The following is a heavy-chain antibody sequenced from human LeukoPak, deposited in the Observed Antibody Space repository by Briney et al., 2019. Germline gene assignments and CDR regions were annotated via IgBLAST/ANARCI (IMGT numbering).Heavy chain of an antibody. V-gene: IGHV3-64*01. J-gene: IGHJ4*02. D-gene: IGHD6-6*01. CDR2: ISSYGGST. CDR3: ARISRSHDYDY. Sequence: PGGSLRLSCAASGFNLSSYSMHWVRHAPGKGLEYVSAISSYGGSTYYANSVKDRFTISRDNSKNTVYLQMGSLRTEDMAVYYCARISRSHDYDYWGQGTLVTVSS. CDR1: GFNLSSYS.